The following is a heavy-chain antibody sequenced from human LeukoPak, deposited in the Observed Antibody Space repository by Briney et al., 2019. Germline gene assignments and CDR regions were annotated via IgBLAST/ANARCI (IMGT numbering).Heavy chain of an antibody. CDR3: ARADKWLVFNY. D-gene: IGHD6-19*01. Sequence: RASVKVSCKASGGTFSSYAISWVRQAPGQGLEWMGRIIPILGIANYAQKFQGRVTITADKSTSTAYMELSSLRSEDTAVYYCARADKWLVFNYWGQGTLVTVSS. CDR1: GGTFSSYA. V-gene: IGHV1-69*04. J-gene: IGHJ4*02. CDR2: IIPILGIA.